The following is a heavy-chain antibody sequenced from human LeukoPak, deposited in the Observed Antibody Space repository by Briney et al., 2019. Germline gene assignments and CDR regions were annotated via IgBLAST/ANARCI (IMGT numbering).Heavy chain of an antibody. CDR1: GYTFTSFG. J-gene: IGHJ4*02. CDR2: ISAYNGNT. D-gene: IGHD2-2*01. CDR3: ARGGSTSFGYFDY. V-gene: IGHV1-18*01. Sequence: ASVKVCCKTSGYTFTSFGIRGVRRDRGLELYWSQWISAYNGNTNYAQKLQGRVTMTTDTSTSTAYMELRSLRSDDTAVYYCARGGSTSFGYFDYWGQGTLVTVSS.